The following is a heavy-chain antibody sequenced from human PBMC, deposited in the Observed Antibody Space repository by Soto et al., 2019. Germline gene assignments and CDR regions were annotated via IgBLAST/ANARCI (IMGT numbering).Heavy chain of an antibody. J-gene: IGHJ4*02. Sequence: SETLSLTCTVSGASVTGFYWSWIRQPPGKGLECIWYVSYSGSTNYNPSLESRVTVSVDTSRNQFSLKLSSVTAADTAVYYCARFDYVWGSYRPFDYGGQGTLVTVSS. CDR3: ARFDYVWGSYRPFDY. D-gene: IGHD3-16*02. CDR2: VSYSGST. CDR1: GASVTGFY. V-gene: IGHV4-59*02.